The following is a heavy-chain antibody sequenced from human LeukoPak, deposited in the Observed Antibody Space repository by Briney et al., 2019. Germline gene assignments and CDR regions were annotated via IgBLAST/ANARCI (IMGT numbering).Heavy chain of an antibody. CDR2: IYYSGST. Sequence: SETLSLTCTVSGGSISSSSYYWGWIRQPPGKGLEWIGSIYYSGSTYYNPSLKSRVTISVDTSKNQFSLKLSSVTAADTAVYYCARLNPHYQLSYGEYNWFDPWGQGTLVTVSS. CDR1: GGSISSSSYY. V-gene: IGHV4-39*07. D-gene: IGHD2-2*01. J-gene: IGHJ5*02. CDR3: ARLNPHYQLSYGEYNWFDP.